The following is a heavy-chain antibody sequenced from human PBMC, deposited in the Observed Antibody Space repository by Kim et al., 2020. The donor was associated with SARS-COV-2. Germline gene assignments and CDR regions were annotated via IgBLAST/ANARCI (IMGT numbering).Heavy chain of an antibody. Sequence: GGSLRLSCAASGFTFSSYSMNWVRQAPGKGLEWVSSISSSSSYIYYADSVKGRFTISRDNAKNSLYLQMNSLRAEDTAVYYCARVPTGRNYGSGSYYKYYFDYWGQGTLVTVSS. V-gene: IGHV3-21*01. D-gene: IGHD3-10*01. CDR1: GFTFSSYS. J-gene: IGHJ4*02. CDR2: ISSSSSYI. CDR3: ARVPTGRNYGSGSYYKYYFDY.